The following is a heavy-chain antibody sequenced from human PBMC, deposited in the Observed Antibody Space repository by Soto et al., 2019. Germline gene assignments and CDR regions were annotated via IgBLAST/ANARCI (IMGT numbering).Heavy chain of an antibody. Sequence: VASVKVSCKASGGTFSSYAISWVRQAPGQGLEWMGGIIPIFGTANYAQKFQGRVTITADKSTSTAYMELSSLRSEDTAVYYCARGKPLNAAMVPYYFDYWGQGTLVTVSS. V-gene: IGHV1-69*06. CDR3: ARGKPLNAAMVPYYFDY. CDR1: GGTFSSYA. CDR2: IIPIFGTA. J-gene: IGHJ4*02. D-gene: IGHD5-18*01.